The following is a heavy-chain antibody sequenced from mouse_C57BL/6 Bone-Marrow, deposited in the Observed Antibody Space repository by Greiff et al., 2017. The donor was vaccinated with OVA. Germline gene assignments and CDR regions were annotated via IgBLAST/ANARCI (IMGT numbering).Heavy chain of an antibody. J-gene: IGHJ2*01. D-gene: IGHD2-10*01. CDR2: IDPSASYT. CDR3: ARWSYH. V-gene: IGHV1-59*01. Sequence: QVQLQQPGAELVRPGTSVKLSCKASGYTFTSYWMHWVKQRPGQGLEWIGVIDPSASYTNYNQKFKGKATLTVDTSSSTAYMQLSSLTSEDSAVDYCARWSYHWGQGTTLTVSS. CDR1: GYTFTSYW.